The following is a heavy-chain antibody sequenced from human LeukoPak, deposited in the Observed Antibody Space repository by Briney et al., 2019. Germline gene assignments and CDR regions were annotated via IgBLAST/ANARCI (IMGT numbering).Heavy chain of an antibody. CDR1: GFTVYSNY. D-gene: IGHD5-18*01. Sequence: GGTLTLSCAASGFTVYSNYLSWVRQAPGKGLEWVSTIYTGGNTYYADSVKGRFTISRDNSKNTLYLQMNSLRAEDTAVYYCVTCPNTAMVHFDYWGQGTLVTVSS. J-gene: IGHJ4*02. CDR3: VTCPNTAMVHFDY. V-gene: IGHV3-53*01. CDR2: IYTGGNT.